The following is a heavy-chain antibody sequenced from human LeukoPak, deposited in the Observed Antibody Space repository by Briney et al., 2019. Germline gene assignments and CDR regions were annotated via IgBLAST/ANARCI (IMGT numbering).Heavy chain of an antibody. D-gene: IGHD2-15*01. Sequence: SETLSLNCAVSGGSLSSSNWWSWVRQPPGKGLEWIGEIYHSGSTNYNPSLKSRVTISVDKSKNQFPLKLSSVTAADTAVYYCAKGYCSAGTCNIWFDPCDEGTPVIVSS. CDR1: GGSLSSSNW. J-gene: IGHJ5*02. V-gene: IGHV4-4*02. CDR3: AKGYCSAGTCNIWFDP. CDR2: IYHSGST.